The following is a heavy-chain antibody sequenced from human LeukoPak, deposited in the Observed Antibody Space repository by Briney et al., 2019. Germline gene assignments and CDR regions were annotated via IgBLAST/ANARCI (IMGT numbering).Heavy chain of an antibody. Sequence: GSLRLSCAASGFTFSSYGMHWVRQAPGKGLEWVAFIRYDGSNKYYADSVKGRFTISRDNSKNTLYLQMNSLRSDDTAVYYCARSGYYYGSGTPTGYWGQGTLVTVSS. CDR1: GFTFSSYG. V-gene: IGHV3-30*02. CDR3: ARSGYYYGSGTPTGY. D-gene: IGHD3-10*01. CDR2: IRYDGSNK. J-gene: IGHJ4*02.